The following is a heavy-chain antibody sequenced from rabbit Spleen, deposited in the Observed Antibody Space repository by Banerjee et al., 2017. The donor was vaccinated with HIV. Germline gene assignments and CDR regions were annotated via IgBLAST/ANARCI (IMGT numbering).Heavy chain of an antibody. V-gene: IGHV1S40*01. J-gene: IGHJ6*01. CDR1: GFSFSSSDY. D-gene: IGHD6-1*01. CDR2: IAGSSSGFT. Sequence: QSLEESGGDLVKPGTSLTLTCTASGFSFSSSDYMCWVRQAPGKGLEWISCIAGSSSGFTYSATWAKGRFTCSKTSSTTVTLQMTSLTVADTATYFCARGIVYGFAGDTYPPYGMDLWGQGTLVTVS. CDR3: ARGIVYGFAGDTYPPYGMDL.